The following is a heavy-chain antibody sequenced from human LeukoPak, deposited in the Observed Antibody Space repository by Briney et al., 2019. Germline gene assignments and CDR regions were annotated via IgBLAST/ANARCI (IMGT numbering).Heavy chain of an antibody. CDR3: ARDFPGIDRGTFDF. V-gene: IGHV3-7*03. J-gene: IGHJ3*01. Sequence: GGSLRLSCAASGFIFNTFWKNWVRLTPGNGLEWVAKINQDGSDMYYVDSVKGRFFVSRDNARNLVYLQMNSLRVDDTAVYYCARDFPGIDRGTFDFWGQGTIIIVSS. CDR1: GFIFNTFW. CDR2: INQDGSDM. D-gene: IGHD3-10*01.